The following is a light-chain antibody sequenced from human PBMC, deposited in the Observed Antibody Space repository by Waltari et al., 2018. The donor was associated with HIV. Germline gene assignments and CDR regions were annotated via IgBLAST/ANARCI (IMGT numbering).Light chain of an antibody. Sequence: QSVLTQPPSVSGAPGQRVTLSCTGNSSNIGAGYDVHWYQQLPGKAPKLLISDNTNRPSGVPDRFSGSKSGTSASLAITGLRAEDEADYYCQSYPASLTVSLIFGGGTRLTVL. CDR1: SSNIGAGYD. CDR2: DNT. V-gene: IGLV1-40*01. J-gene: IGLJ2*01. CDR3: QSYPASLTVSLI.